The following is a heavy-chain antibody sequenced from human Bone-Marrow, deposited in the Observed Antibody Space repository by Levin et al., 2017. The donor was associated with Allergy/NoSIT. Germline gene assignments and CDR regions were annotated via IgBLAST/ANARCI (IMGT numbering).Heavy chain of an antibody. V-gene: IGHV4-39*01. CDR3: AKSRGGDSTYYYYYGMDV. J-gene: IGHJ6*02. D-gene: IGHD2-21*01. CDR1: GGSISTRDHY. Sequence: ESLKISCTVSGGSISTRDHYWDWIRQPPGKGLEWIGNIYYSGSTYYNPSLKSRVTISVDTSKNQFSLKLSSVSAADTALYYCAKSRGGDSTYYYYYGMDVWGQGTTVTVSS. CDR2: IYYSGST.